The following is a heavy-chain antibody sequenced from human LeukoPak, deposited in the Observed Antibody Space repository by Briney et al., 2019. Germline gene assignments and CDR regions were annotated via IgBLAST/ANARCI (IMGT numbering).Heavy chain of an antibody. Sequence: ASVKVSCKASGYTFTSYDINWVRQATGQGLEWMGIINPSGGSTSYAQKFQGRVTMTRDTSTSTVYMELSSLRSEDTAVYYCARGEAARSGAFDIWGQGTMVTVSS. J-gene: IGHJ3*02. V-gene: IGHV1-46*01. CDR1: GYTFTSYD. D-gene: IGHD6-6*01. CDR3: ARGEAARSGAFDI. CDR2: INPSGGST.